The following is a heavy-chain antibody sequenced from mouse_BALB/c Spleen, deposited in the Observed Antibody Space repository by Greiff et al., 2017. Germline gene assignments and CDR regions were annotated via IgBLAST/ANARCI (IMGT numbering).Heavy chain of an antibody. V-gene: IGHV5-6*01. CDR3: ARQDGYFDY. D-gene: IGHD2-3*01. CDR2: ISSGGSYT. Sequence: EVKLMESGGDLVKPGGSLKLSCAASGFTFSSYGMSWVRQTPDKRLEWVATISSGGSYTYYPDSVKGRFTISRDNAKNTLYLQMSSLKSEDTAMYYCARQDGYFDYWGQGTTRTVSS. J-gene: IGHJ2*01. CDR1: GFTFSSYG.